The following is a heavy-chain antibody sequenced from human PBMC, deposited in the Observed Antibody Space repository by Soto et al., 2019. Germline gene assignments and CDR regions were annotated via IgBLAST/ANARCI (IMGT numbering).Heavy chain of an antibody. V-gene: IGHV3-23*01. Sequence: GGSLRLSCAASGFTFNTYAMIWVRRSPGKGLEFVSLIGSDYNTYYSDSLKGRFTVSIYNPKITLYLQLNNLKDEDTGVYYCDGHPRNQTLTGFDSLGQETLVTVSS. CDR2: LIGSDYNT. CDR3: DGHPRNQTLTGFDS. J-gene: IGHJ5*01. CDR1: GFTFNTYA. D-gene: IGHD7-27*01.